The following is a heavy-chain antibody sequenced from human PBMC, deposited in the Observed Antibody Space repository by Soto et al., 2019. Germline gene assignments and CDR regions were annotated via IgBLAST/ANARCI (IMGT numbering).Heavy chain of an antibody. CDR1: GYTFTSYY. Sequence: ASVKVSCKASGYTFTSYYMHWVRQAPGQGLEWMGIINPSGGSTSYAQKFQGRATMTRDTSTSTVYMELSSLRSEDTAVYYCARDRVPYYYGMDVWGQGTTVTVSS. CDR2: INPSGGST. J-gene: IGHJ6*02. CDR3: ARDRVPYYYGMDV. D-gene: IGHD3-10*01. V-gene: IGHV1-46*01.